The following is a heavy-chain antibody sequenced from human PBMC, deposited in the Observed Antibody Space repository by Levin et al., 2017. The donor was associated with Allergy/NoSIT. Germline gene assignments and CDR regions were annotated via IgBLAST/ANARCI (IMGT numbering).Heavy chain of an antibody. V-gene: IGHV3-33*01. J-gene: IGHJ4*02. CDR2: IWYDGSNK. CDR3: ARASDYGWDDY. D-gene: IGHD4-17*01. CDR1: GFTFSSYG. Sequence: GGSLRLSCAASGFTFSSYGMHWVRQAPGKGLEWVAVIWYDGSNKYYADSVKGRFTISRDNSENTLYLQMNSLRAEDTAVYYCARASDYGWDDYWGQGTLVTVSS.